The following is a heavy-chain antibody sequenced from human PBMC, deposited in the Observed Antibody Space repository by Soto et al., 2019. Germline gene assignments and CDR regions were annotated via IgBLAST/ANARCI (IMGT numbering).Heavy chain of an antibody. CDR2: IYYSGST. J-gene: IGHJ4*02. Sequence: SETLSLTCTVSGGSISSYYWSWIRQPPGKGLEWIGYIYYSGSTNYNPSLKSRVTISVDTSKNQFSLKLSSVTAADTAVYYCARGFNLAPYYYDSSGYYYFDYWGQGTLVTVSS. CDR1: GGSISSYY. CDR3: ARGFNLAPYYYDSSGYYYFDY. V-gene: IGHV4-59*12. D-gene: IGHD3-22*01.